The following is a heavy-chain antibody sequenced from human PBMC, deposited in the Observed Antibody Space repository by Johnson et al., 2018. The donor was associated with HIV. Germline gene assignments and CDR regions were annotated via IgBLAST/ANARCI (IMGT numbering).Heavy chain of an antibody. CDR3: AKVRWLRLDNEAFDI. Sequence: QVQLVESGGGVVQPGGSLRLSCAASGFTFSSYGMHWVRQAPGKGLEWVSFIRYDGSIQYYADYVQGRFTISRDNSKNTLYMQMHSLILEDTAVYYVAKVRWLRLDNEAFDIWGQGTMVTVSS. D-gene: IGHD5-12*01. J-gene: IGHJ3*02. CDR1: GFTFSSYG. CDR2: IRYDGSIQ. V-gene: IGHV3-30*02.